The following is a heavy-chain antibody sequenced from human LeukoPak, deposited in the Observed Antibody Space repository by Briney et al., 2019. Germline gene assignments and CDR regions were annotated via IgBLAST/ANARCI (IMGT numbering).Heavy chain of an antibody. CDR1: GFTFDNYA. V-gene: IGHV3-9*01. CDR3: AKVRGTYSSGYFFDY. D-gene: IGHD6-19*01. J-gene: IGHJ4*02. CDR2: ISWNSGYI. Sequence: GGPLRLSCAASGFTFDNYAMHWVRQAPGRGLEWLSIISWNSGYIGYADSVKGRFTISRDNAKKSLDLQMNSLRAEDTAFYYCAKVRGTYSSGYFFDYWGQGTLVTVSS.